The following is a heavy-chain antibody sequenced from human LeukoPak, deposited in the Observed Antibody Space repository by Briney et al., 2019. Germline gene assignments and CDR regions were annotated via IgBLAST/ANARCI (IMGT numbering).Heavy chain of an antibody. CDR2: IKSNTDGGTT. D-gene: IGHD2-2*02. V-gene: IGHV3-15*01. Sequence: GGSLRLSCVASGFTFSDAWMSWVRQTPGKGLEWVGRIKSNTDGGTTDFAAPVKGRFTISRDDSENALYLQMNSLKTEDTAVYYCTTQLLYEHNFDYWGQGTLVTVSS. CDR1: GFTFSDAW. CDR3: TTQLLYEHNFDY. J-gene: IGHJ4*02.